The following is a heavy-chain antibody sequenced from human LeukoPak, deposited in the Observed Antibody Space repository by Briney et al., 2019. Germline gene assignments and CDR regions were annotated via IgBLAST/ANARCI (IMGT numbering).Heavy chain of an antibody. V-gene: IGHV3-30-3*01. CDR3: ARGRNQLLLYYYGMDV. J-gene: IGHJ6*02. Sequence: PGRSLRLSCAASGFTFSSYAMHWVRQAPGKGLEWVAVISYDGSNNYYADSVKGRFTISRNNSKNTLYLQMKSLRAEDTAVYFCARGRNQLLLYYYGMDVWGQGTTVTVSS. CDR2: ISYDGSNN. D-gene: IGHD2-2*01. CDR1: GFTFSSYA.